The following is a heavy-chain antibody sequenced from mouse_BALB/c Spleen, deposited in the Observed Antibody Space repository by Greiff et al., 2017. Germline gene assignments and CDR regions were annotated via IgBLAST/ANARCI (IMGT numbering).Heavy chain of an antibody. V-gene: IGHV5-17*02. Sequence: EVQLVESGGGLVQPGGSRKLSCAASGFTFSSFGMHWVRQAPEKGLEWVAYISSGSSTIYYADTVKGRFTISRDNPKNTLFLQMTSLRSEDTAMYYCARRGGDYAMDYWGQRTSVTVSS. D-gene: IGHD1-1*02. CDR1: GFTFSSFG. J-gene: IGHJ4*01. CDR3: ARRGGDYAMDY. CDR2: ISSGSSTI.